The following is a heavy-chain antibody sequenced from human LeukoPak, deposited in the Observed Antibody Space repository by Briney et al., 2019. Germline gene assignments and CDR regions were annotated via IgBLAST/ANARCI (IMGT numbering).Heavy chain of an antibody. CDR1: GFTVSSNY. J-gene: IGHJ6*03. CDR3: AKDPTVVTGDYYYYMDV. Sequence: GGSLRLSCAASGFTVSSNYMHWVRQAPGKGLEWVAFIRYDGSNKYYADSVKGRFTISRDNSKNTLYLQMNSLRAEDTAVYYCAKDPTVVTGDYYYYMDVWGKGTTVTISS. D-gene: IGHD4-23*01. CDR2: IRYDGSNK. V-gene: IGHV3-30*02.